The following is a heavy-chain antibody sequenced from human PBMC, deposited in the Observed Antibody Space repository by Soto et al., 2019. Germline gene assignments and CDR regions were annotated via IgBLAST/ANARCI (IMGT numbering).Heavy chain of an antibody. CDR2: INAAIGNT. V-gene: IGHV1-3*01. CDR1: GYTFTSDA. CDR3: ARRNVYGSGSYSFDY. D-gene: IGHD3-10*01. J-gene: IGHJ4*02. Sequence: QVQLVQSGAEVKKPGASVKVSCMASGYTFTSDAMHWVRQAPGQRLEWMGWINAAIGNTKYSQKFQGSVTITRDTSANTAYMELSSLRSEDTAVYYCARRNVYGSGSYSFDYWGQGTLVTVSP.